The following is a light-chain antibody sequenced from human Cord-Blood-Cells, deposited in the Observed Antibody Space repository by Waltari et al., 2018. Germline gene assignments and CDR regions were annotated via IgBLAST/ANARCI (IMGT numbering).Light chain of an antibody. CDR1: QGISSY. CDR3: QQSYSTPFT. V-gene: IGKV1-39*01. CDR2: AAS. Sequence: DIQMTQSPSSLSASGGDRVTITCRASQGISSYLNWYQQKPGKAPKLLIYAASSLQSGVPARFSGSGSGTDFTLTISSLQPEDFATYYCQQSYSTPFTFGPGTKVDIK. J-gene: IGKJ3*01.